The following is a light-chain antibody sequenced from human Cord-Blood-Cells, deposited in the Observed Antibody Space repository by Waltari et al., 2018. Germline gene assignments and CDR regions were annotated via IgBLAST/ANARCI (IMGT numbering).Light chain of an antibody. CDR1: QGISSY. Sequence: AIRMTQSPSSFSASTGDRVTITCRARQGISSYLAWYQQKPGKAPKLLIYAASTLQSGVPSRCSGSGSGTDFTLTISCLQSEDVATYYCQQYYRGYSFGQGTKLEIK. J-gene: IGKJ2*03. CDR2: AAS. CDR3: QQYYRGYS. V-gene: IGKV1-8*01.